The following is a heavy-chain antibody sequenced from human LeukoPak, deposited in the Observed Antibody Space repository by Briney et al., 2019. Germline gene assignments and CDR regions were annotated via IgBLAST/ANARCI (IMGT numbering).Heavy chain of an antibody. Sequence: GGSLRLSCAASGFTFDDYAMHWVRQAPGKGLEWVSGISWNSGSIGYADSVKGRFTISRDNAKNSLYLQMNSLRAEDMALYYCAKDIITMVRGGYMDVWGKGTTVTVSS. V-gene: IGHV3-9*03. CDR1: GFTFDDYA. CDR2: ISWNSGSI. CDR3: AKDIITMVRGGYMDV. D-gene: IGHD3-10*01. J-gene: IGHJ6*03.